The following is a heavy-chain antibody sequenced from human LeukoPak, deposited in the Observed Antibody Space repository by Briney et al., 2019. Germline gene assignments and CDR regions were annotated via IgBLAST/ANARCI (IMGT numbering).Heavy chain of an antibody. J-gene: IGHJ4*02. Sequence: SGPTLVKPTQTLTLTCTFSGFSLSTSGVGVGWIRQPPGKALEWLALIYWNDDKRYSPSLKSRLTITKDTSKNQVVLTMTNMDPVDTATYYCAHSGGYVLLWFGESSHYFDYWGQGTLVTVSS. CDR1: GFSLSTSGVG. CDR3: AHSGGYVLLWFGESSHYFDY. D-gene: IGHD3-10*01. CDR2: IYWNDDK. V-gene: IGHV2-5*01.